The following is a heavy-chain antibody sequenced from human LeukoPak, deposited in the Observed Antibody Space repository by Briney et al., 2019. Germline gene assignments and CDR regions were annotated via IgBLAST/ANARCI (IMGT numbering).Heavy chain of an antibody. CDR3: ARDRPYGGKGDFDY. J-gene: IGHJ4*02. CDR1: GFTFSSYG. CDR2: IHSDGST. D-gene: IGHD4-23*01. V-gene: IGHV3-66*01. Sequence: GGSLRLSCAASGFTFSSYGMNWVRQAPGKGLEWVSVIHSDGSTYYADSVKGRFTISRDNSKNTLYLQMNSLRAEDTAVYYCARDRPYGGKGDFDYWGQGTLVTVSS.